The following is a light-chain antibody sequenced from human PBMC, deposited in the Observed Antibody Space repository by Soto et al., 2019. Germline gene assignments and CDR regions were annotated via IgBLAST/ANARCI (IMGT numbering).Light chain of an antibody. V-gene: IGKV3-15*01. J-gene: IGKJ4*01. Sequence: EIVMMQSPATLSVSPGERATLSCRASQSLNTNLAWYQQKPGQAPRLLIYAVSTRATGIPARFSGSGSGTEFTLTISSLQSEDFAVYYCQQYNNWPPLTFGGGTKVEIK. CDR2: AVS. CDR3: QQYNNWPPLT. CDR1: QSLNTN.